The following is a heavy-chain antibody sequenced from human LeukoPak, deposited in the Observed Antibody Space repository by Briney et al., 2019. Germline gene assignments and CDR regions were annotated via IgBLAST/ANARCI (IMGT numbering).Heavy chain of an antibody. CDR2: ISYDGSNK. CDR1: GFTFSSYA. CDR3: TINVYYFDY. Sequence: GGSLRLSCAASGFTFSSYAMHWVRQAPGKGLEWVAVISYDGSNKYYADSVKGRFTISRDNAKNSLYLQMNSLYCARADIVGATINVYYFDYWGQGTLVTVSS. V-gene: IGHV3-30-3*01. D-gene: IGHD1-26*01. J-gene: IGHJ4*02.